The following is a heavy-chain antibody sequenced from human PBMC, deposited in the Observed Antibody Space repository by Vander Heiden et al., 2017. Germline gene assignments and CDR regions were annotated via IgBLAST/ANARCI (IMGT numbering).Heavy chain of an antibody. J-gene: IGHJ4*02. CDR3: ARDVGGGSSY. CDR2: MNEDGSTT. Sequence: EVQLVESGGGLVQPGGSLSLSCAASGFTFSRYWMHWVRQVPGKGLVWVSRMNEDGSTTNYADSVKSRFTISRDNAKNMLYLQMNSLRAEDTAVYYCARDVGGGSSYWGQGTLVTVSS. D-gene: IGHD2-15*01. V-gene: IGHV3-74*01. CDR1: GFTFSRYW.